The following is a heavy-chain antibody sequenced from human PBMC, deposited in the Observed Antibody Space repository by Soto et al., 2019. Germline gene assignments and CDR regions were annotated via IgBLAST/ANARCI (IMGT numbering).Heavy chain of an antibody. CDR2: IYYSGST. Sequence: SETLSLTCTVSGGSISSSSYYWGWIRQPPGKGLEWIGSIYYSGSTYYNPSLKSRVTISVDTSKNQFSLKLSSVTAADTAVYYCARQLRLPYYFDYCGQGNLVTVSS. J-gene: IGHJ4*02. D-gene: IGHD2-15*01. CDR3: ARQLRLPYYFDY. V-gene: IGHV4-39*01. CDR1: GGSISSSSYY.